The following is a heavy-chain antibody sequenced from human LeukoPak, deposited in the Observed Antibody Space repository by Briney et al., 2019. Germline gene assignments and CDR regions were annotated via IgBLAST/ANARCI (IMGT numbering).Heavy chain of an antibody. D-gene: IGHD6-13*01. CDR1: GGSFSGYY. Sequence: PPETLSLTCAVYGGSFSGYYWSWIRQPPGKGLEWIGEINNSGSTNYNPSLKIRVTISVDTSKNQFSLKLSSVTAADTAVYYCARVGKQQLVGYYMDVWGKGTTVTVSS. CDR3: ARVGKQQLVGYYMDV. V-gene: IGHV4-34*01. CDR2: INNSGST. J-gene: IGHJ6*03.